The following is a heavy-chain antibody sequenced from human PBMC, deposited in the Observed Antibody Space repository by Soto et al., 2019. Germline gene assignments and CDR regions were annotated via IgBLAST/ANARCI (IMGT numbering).Heavy chain of an antibody. CDR2: TYYRSKWYN. CDR1: GDSVSSNSAA. V-gene: IGHV6-1*01. J-gene: IGHJ3*02. CDR3: ARVPHWGSDDAFDI. D-gene: IGHD7-27*01. Sequence: SQTLSLTGASSGDSVSSNSAAWNWIRQSPSRGLEWLGRTYYRSKWYNDYAVSVKSRITINPDTSKNQFSLQLNSVTPEDTAVYYCARVPHWGSDDAFDIWGQGTMVTVSS.